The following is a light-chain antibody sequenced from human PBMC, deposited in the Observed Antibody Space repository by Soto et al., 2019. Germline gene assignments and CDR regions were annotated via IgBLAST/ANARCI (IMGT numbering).Light chain of an antibody. CDR3: GTWDSSLHAV. Sequence: QSALTQPPSVSAAPGQKVTISCSGSSSNIGNNYVSWYQQLPGTAPKLLIYDNNKRPSGIPDRFSGSKSGTSATLGITGLQTGDEADYYCGTWDSSLHAVFGGGTQLTVL. V-gene: IGLV1-51*01. CDR2: DNN. CDR1: SSNIGNNY. J-gene: IGLJ7*01.